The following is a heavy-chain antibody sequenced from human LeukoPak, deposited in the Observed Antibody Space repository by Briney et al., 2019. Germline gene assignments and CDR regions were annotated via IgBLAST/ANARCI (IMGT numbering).Heavy chain of an antibody. Sequence: ASVKVSCKASGYTFTSYGISWVRQAPGQGLEWMGWIRAYNGNTNYAQKLQGRVTMTTDTSTSTAYMELRSLRSDDTALYYCAREGRYSSGWYLGYYFDYWGQGTLVTVSS. V-gene: IGHV1-18*01. CDR3: AREGRYSSGWYLGYYFDY. D-gene: IGHD6-19*01. J-gene: IGHJ4*02. CDR1: GYTFTSYG. CDR2: IRAYNGNT.